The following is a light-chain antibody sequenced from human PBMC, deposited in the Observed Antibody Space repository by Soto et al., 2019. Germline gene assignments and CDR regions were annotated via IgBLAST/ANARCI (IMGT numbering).Light chain of an antibody. CDR3: QQRSSWPLIT. CDR2: GAS. V-gene: IGKV3-11*01. CDR1: QSVRSY. Sequence: EIVLTQSPATLSLSPGERATLSCRASQSVRSYLAWYQQKPGQAPRLLIYGASNRATGIPARFSGSGSGTDFTLTISSLEPEDFVAYYCQQRSSWPLITFGQGTRLEIK. J-gene: IGKJ5*01.